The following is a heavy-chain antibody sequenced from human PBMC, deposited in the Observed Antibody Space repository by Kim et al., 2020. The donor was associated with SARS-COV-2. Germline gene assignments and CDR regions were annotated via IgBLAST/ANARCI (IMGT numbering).Heavy chain of an antibody. CDR1: GDSVSSNNAA. V-gene: IGHV6-1*01. D-gene: IGHD6-19*01. CDR2: TYYRSKWYY. J-gene: IGHJ6*02. Sequence: SQTLSLTCAISGDSVSSNNAAWNWFRQSPSRGLEWLGRTYYRSKWYYDYAISVKSRISVNPDTAKNQFSLQLNSVTPEDTAVYYCVGQGSGWPKGGYFGLDVWGQGTSGTVSS. CDR3: VGQGSGWPKGGYFGLDV.